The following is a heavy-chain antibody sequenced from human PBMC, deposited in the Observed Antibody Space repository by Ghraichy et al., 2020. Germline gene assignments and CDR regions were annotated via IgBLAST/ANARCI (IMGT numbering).Heavy chain of an antibody. V-gene: IGHV1-69*13. Sequence: SVKVSCKASGGTFSSYAISWVRQAPGQGLEWMGGIIPIFGTANYAQKFQGRVTITADESTSTAYMELSSLRSEDTAVYYCAMEASIQLWERDSSSWYLNWFDPWCQGTLVTVSS. CDR1: GGTFSSYA. CDR2: IIPIFGTA. CDR3: AMEASIQLWERDSSSWYLNWFDP. D-gene: IGHD6-13*01. J-gene: IGHJ5*02.